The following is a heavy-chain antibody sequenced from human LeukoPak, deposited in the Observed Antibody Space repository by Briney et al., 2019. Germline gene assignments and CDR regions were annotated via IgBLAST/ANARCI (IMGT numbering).Heavy chain of an antibody. CDR3: ARKPSGYCSGGSCYDAFDI. CDR2: IYYSGST. Sequence: SETLSLTCTVSGGSISSYYWSWIRQPPGKGLEWIGYIYYSGSTNYNPSLKSRVTISVDTSKNQFSLKLGSVTAADTAVYYCARKPSGYCSGGSCYDAFDIWGQGTMVTVSS. J-gene: IGHJ3*02. CDR1: GGSISSYY. D-gene: IGHD2-15*01. V-gene: IGHV4-59*01.